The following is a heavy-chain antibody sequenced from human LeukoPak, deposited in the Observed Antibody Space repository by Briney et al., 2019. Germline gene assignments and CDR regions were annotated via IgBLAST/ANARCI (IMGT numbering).Heavy chain of an antibody. V-gene: IGHV3-21*01. CDR1: GFTFSSYS. CDR3: AREGSSSPTDAFDI. CDR2: ISSSSSYI. Sequence: GGSLRLSCTASGFTFSSYSMNWVSQAPGKGLEWVSSISSSSSYIYYADSVKGRFTISRDNAKNSLYLQMNSLRAEDTAVYYCAREGSSSPTDAFDIWGQGTMVTVSS. D-gene: IGHD6-6*01. J-gene: IGHJ3*02.